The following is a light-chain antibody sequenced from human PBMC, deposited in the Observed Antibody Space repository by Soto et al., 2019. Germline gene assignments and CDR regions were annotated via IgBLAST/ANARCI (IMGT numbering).Light chain of an antibody. CDR1: QNVNSNY. Sequence: EIVLTQSPGILSLSPGERATLSCRASQNVNSNYLAWYQQKPGQAPRLLIYGASSRATAFPDRFSGSGSGTDFTLTISRLEPEDFAVYYCQQYGSSLRTFGQGTKLEI. J-gene: IGKJ2*01. CDR3: QQYGSSLRT. V-gene: IGKV3-20*01. CDR2: GAS.